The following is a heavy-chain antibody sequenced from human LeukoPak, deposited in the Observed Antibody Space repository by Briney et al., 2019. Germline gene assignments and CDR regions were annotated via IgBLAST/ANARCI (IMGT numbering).Heavy chain of an antibody. CDR3: ALRYCSGGSCHFPIGFPNSYFDY. V-gene: IGHV1-18*01. CDR2: ISPYNGNT. Sequence: VASVKVSCKSSGYTFTDYAIRWVRQAPGQGLEWMGWISPYNGNTHYAQKLQGRVTMTTDTSTSTAYMELRSLRSDDTAVFYCALRYCSGGSCHFPIGFPNSYFDYWGQGTLVTVSS. CDR1: GYTFTDYA. J-gene: IGHJ4*02. D-gene: IGHD2-15*01.